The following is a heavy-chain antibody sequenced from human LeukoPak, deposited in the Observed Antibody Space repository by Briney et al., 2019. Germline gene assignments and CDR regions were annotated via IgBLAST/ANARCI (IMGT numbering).Heavy chain of an antibody. J-gene: IGHJ4*02. CDR2: IYYSGST. V-gene: IGHV4-59*01. CDR3: ASSRLATLDFDY. Sequence: SETLSLTCTVSGGSISSYYWSWIRQPPGKGLEWIGYIYYSGSTNYNPSLKGRVTISVDTSKNQFSLKLSSVTAADTAVYYCASSRLATLDFDYWGQGTLVTVSS. CDR1: GGSISSYY.